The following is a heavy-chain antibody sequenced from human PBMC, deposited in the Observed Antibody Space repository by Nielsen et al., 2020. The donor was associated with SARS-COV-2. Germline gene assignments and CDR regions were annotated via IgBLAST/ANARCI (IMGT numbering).Heavy chain of an antibody. CDR2: ISYDGSNK. D-gene: IGHD5-18*01. V-gene: IGHV3-30*04. Sequence: GGSLRLSCAASGFTFSSYAMHWVRQAPGKGLEWVAVISYDGSNKYYADSVKGRFTISRDNSKNTLYLQMNSLRAEDTAVYYCTKWDTALTYWGQGTLVTVSS. J-gene: IGHJ4*02. CDR1: GFTFSSYA. CDR3: TKWDTALTY.